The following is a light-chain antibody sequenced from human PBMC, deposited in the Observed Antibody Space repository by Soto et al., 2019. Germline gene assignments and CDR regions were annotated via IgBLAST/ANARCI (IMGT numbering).Light chain of an antibody. V-gene: IGKV1-39*01. CDR3: QQSYSTPSIT. J-gene: IGKJ5*01. Sequence: DIQMTQSPTSLSASVGDRVTITCRASQDINSYLNWYQHKPGKAPKLLIYAASSLQSGVPSRFSGSGSGTDFTLTISSLQPEDFATYYCQQSYSTPSITFGQGTRLEIK. CDR2: AAS. CDR1: QDINSY.